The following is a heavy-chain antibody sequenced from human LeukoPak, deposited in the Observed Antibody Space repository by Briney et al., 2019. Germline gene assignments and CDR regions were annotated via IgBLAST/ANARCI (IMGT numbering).Heavy chain of an antibody. D-gene: IGHD5-18*01. CDR2: INPNGGGT. CDR1: GYTFTGYY. CDR3: ARDEYQLWSSYYYYYGMDV. V-gene: IGHV1-2*02. Sequence: ASVKVSCKASGYTFTGYYMHWVRQAPGQGLEWMGWINPNGGGTNYAQKFQGRVTMTRDTSISTAYMELSRLRSDDTAVYYCARDEYQLWSSYYYYYGMDVWGQGTTVTVSS. J-gene: IGHJ6*02.